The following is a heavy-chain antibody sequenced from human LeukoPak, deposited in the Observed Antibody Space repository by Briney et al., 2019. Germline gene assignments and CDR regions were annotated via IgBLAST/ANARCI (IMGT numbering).Heavy chain of an antibody. J-gene: IGHJ6*02. V-gene: IGHV3-30*18. CDR2: ISFDGRKI. CDR3: AKDWKWQRNIYGMNV. CDR1: GFSFSNYG. Sequence: GRSLRLSCTASGFSFSNYGMHWVRQAPGKGLEWVAEISFDGRKIYYAGSIKGRFTISRDNSKNTLYLQMNSLRLEDTAVYFCAKDWKWQRNIYGMNVWGPGTTVTVSS. D-gene: IGHD1-1*01.